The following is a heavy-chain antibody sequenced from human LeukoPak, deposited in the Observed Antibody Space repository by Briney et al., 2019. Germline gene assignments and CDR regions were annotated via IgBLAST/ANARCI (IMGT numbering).Heavy chain of an antibody. CDR1: GFAFDDYA. D-gene: IGHD2-2*01. V-gene: IGHV3-9*03. J-gene: IGHJ4*02. CDR3: TKSGCSSTACYYNK. CDR2: ISWNSGSI. Sequence: GRSLRLSCAASGFAFDDYAMHWVRQAPGKGLEWVSGISWNSGSIGYADSVKGRFTISRDNAKNSLYLQMNSLRAVDMAFYYCTKSGCSSTACYYNKWGQGTLVTVSS.